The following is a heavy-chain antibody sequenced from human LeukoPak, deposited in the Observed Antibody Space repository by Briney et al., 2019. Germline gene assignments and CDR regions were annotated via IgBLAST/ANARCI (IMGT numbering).Heavy chain of an antibody. CDR1: GFTFSSYG. V-gene: IGHV3-13*01. Sequence: GGSLRLSCAASGFTFSSYGTHWVRQATGKGLEWVSGIGTAGDTYYPGSVKGRFTISRENAKNSLYLQMNSLRAGDTAVYYCARAQGSGWYDYWGQGTLVTVSS. J-gene: IGHJ4*02. D-gene: IGHD6-19*01. CDR3: ARAQGSGWYDY. CDR2: IGTAGDT.